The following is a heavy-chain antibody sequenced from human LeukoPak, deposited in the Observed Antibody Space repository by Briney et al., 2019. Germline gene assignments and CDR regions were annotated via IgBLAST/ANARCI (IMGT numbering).Heavy chain of an antibody. CDR2: ISYDGSNK. V-gene: IGHV3-30*18. CDR3: AKGLTTSKIYYYYGMDV. Sequence: GGSLRLSCAASGFTFCSYGMHWVRQAPGKGLEWVAVISYDGSNKYYADSVKGRFTISRDNSKNTLYLQMNSLRAEDTAVYYCAKGLTTSKIYYYYGMDVWGQGTTVTVSS. CDR1: GFTFCSYG. J-gene: IGHJ6*02. D-gene: IGHD4-17*01.